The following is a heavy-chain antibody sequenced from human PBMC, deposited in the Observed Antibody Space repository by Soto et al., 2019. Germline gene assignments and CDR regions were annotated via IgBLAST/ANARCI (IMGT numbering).Heavy chain of an antibody. CDR3: AREGKIDYDYVWGSYRYRRGMDV. Sequence: ASLKVSCKASGYTFTGYYMHWVRQAPGQGLEWMGWINPNSGGTNYAQKFQGRVTMTRDTSISTACMELSRLRSDDTAVYYCAREGKIDYDYVWGSYRYRRGMDVWGQGTTVTVSS. J-gene: IGHJ6*02. V-gene: IGHV1-2*02. CDR1: GYTFTGYY. CDR2: INPNSGGT. D-gene: IGHD3-16*02.